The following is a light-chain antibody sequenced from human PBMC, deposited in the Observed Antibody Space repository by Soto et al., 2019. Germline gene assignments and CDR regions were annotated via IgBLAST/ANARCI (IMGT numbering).Light chain of an antibody. V-gene: IGKV3-11*01. CDR1: QSVSSY. Sequence: EIVLTQSPATLSLSPGERATLSCRASQSVSSYLAWYQQKPGQAPRLLIYDASNRATGIPARFSGSGSGTDFTRTISSLEPEDFAVYYCQQRSNWPCFGGGTKVEIK. CDR2: DAS. J-gene: IGKJ4*01. CDR3: QQRSNWPC.